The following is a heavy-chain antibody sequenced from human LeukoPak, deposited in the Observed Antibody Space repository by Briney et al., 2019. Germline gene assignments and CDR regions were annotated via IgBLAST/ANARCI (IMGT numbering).Heavy chain of an antibody. CDR3: AKDMRYYATGAFDI. V-gene: IGHV3-30*02. CDR2: IWYGGSNK. CDR1: GFTFSSYG. Sequence: GGSLRLSCAASGFTFSSYGMHWVRQAPGKGLEWVAVIWYGGSNKYYADSVKGRFTISRDNSKNSLYLQMNSLRAEDMALYYCAKDMRYYATGAFDIWGQGTMVTVSS. J-gene: IGHJ3*02. D-gene: IGHD2-2*01.